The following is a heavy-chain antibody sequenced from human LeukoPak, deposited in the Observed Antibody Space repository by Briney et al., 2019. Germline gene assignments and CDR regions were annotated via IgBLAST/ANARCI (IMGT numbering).Heavy chain of an antibody. J-gene: IGHJ3*02. D-gene: IGHD6-19*01. V-gene: IGHV3-13*04. CDR3: ARGGQWLAPSGAFDI. CDR2: IGTAGDT. Sequence: PGGSLRLSCAASGFTFSSYDMHWVRQATGKGLEWVSAIGTAGDTYYPGSVKGRFTISRENAKNSLYLQMNSLRAGDTAVYYCARGGQWLAPSGAFDIWGQGTMDPVFS. CDR1: GFTFSSYD.